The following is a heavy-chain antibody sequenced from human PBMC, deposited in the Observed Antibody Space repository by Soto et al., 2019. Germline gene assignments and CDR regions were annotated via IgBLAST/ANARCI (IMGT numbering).Heavy chain of an antibody. CDR3: AKGKGATVTTSYYYYYMDV. Sequence: QVQLVQSGAEVKKPGASVKVSCKASGYTFTSYGISWVRQAPGQGLEWMGWISAYNGNTTYAQKLQGRVTMTTDPSTRTAYMELRSLRSDDTAVYYCAKGKGATVTTSYYYYYMDVWGKGTTVTVSS. CDR2: ISAYNGNT. CDR1: GYTFTSYG. J-gene: IGHJ6*03. V-gene: IGHV1-18*01. D-gene: IGHD4-17*01.